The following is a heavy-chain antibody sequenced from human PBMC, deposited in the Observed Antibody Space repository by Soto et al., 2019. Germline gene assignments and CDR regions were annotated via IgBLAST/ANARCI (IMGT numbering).Heavy chain of an antibody. J-gene: IGHJ4*02. CDR2: INHRGST. Sequence: QVQLQQWGAGLLKPSETLSLTCAVYGESFSGYYWSWIRQPPGKGLEWIGEINHRGSTNYNPSLKSRHXISXAXHKNQFSLNLNSVTAADTAVYYCARGRNLGGTYLDYWGQGTLVTVSS. V-gene: IGHV4-34*01. CDR3: ARGRNLGGTYLDY. CDR1: GESFSGYY. D-gene: IGHD1-26*01.